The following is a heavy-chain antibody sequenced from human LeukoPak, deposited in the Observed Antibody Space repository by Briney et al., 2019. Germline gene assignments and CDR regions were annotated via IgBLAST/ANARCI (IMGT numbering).Heavy chain of an antibody. Sequence: SVKVSCKASGGTFSSYAISWVRQAPGQGLEWMGRIIPILGIANYAQKLQGRVTMTTDTSTSTAYMELRSLRSDDTAVYYCARGWELVSPGDYYYYGMDVWGQGTTVTVSS. V-gene: IGHV1-69*04. J-gene: IGHJ6*02. CDR2: IIPILGIA. CDR3: ARGWELVSPGDYYYYGMDV. CDR1: GGTFSSYA. D-gene: IGHD1-26*01.